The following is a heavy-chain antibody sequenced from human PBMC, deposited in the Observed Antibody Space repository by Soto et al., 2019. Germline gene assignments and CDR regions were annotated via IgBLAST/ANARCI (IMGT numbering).Heavy chain of an antibody. CDR2: ISYSGSTRST. J-gene: IGHJ5*02. D-gene: IGHD6-19*01. CDR1: GDSISSYY. Sequence: QVQLQESGPGLVKPSETLSLTCTVSGDSISSYYWSWIRQPPGKGLEWIGYISYSGSTRSTNYNPSLKSRVTISVDTSKNQFSLKLSSVTAADTAVYYCARGDSIGWSNWLDPWGQGALVTVSS. V-gene: IGHV4-59*01. CDR3: ARGDSIGWSNWLDP.